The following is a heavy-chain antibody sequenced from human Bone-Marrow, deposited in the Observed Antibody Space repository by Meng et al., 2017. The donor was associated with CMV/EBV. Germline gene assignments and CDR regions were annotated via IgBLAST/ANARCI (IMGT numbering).Heavy chain of an antibody. CDR2: IKSKTDGGRT. Sequence: GEALKFSFAASGFTFRSYSMNLVRQAPGKGREWVGRIKSKTDGGRTNYAAPVKGRFTISRDNSKNTLYLQMNSLKTEDTAVYYCTTEGIDACDIWGQGTMVTVSS. CDR1: GFTFRSYS. J-gene: IGHJ3*02. CDR3: TTEGIDACDI. V-gene: IGHV3-15*01.